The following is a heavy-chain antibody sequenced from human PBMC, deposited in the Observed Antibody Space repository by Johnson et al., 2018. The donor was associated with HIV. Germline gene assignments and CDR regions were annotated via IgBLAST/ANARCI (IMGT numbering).Heavy chain of an antibody. V-gene: IGHV3-30*02. CDR1: GFTFSSYG. CDR3: ARVRPPGLLDAIDI. Sequence: VHLVESGGGVVQPGGSLRLSCAASGFTFSSYGMHWVRQAPGKGLEWVAFIRYDGSNKYYADSVKGRFTVSRDNSKNTLYLQMNSLRAEDTAVYHCARVRPPGLLDAIDIWGQGTMVTVSS. CDR2: IRYDGSNK. J-gene: IGHJ3*02.